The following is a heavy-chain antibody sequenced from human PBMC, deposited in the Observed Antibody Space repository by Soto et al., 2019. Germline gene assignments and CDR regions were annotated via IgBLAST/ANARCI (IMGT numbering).Heavy chain of an antibody. V-gene: IGHV4-34*01. D-gene: IGHD5-12*01. Sequence: SETLSLTCAVYGGSFSGYYWSWIRQPPGKGLEWIGEINHSGSTNYNPSLKSRVTISVDTSKNQFSLKLSSVTAADTAVYYCARGIRRGGFDPWGQGTLVTVSS. J-gene: IGHJ5*02. CDR3: ARGIRRGGFDP. CDR1: GGSFSGYY. CDR2: INHSGST.